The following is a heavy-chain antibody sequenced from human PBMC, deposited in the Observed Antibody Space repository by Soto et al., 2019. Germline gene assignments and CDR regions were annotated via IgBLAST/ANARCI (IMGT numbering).Heavy chain of an antibody. CDR3: TRSPVRPSGGLIGPFDN. J-gene: IGHJ4*02. V-gene: IGHV1-3*01. D-gene: IGHD3-16*02. CDR1: GYTFSDYA. Sequence: QVQFVQSGAEVMKPGASVKVSCKASGYTFSDYAVHWVRQAPGQRPEWMGWINASNGNTKYSQKLQGRVTITRDTSASTAYLELSSLTSEDTALYYSTRSPVRPSGGLIGPFDNWGQGTLVNVSS. CDR2: INASNGNT.